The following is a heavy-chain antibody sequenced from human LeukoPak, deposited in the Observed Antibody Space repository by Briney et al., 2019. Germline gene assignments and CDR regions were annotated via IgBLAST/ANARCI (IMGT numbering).Heavy chain of an antibody. V-gene: IGHV3-7*01. CDR2: INQDGTEK. CDR3: ARSKLRLSYGPSDY. J-gene: IGHJ4*02. CDR1: GFTFINYW. D-gene: IGHD3-10*01. Sequence: GGSLRLSCAASGFTFINYWMSWVRQAPGKGLEWVANINQDGTEKYYVDSVKGRFTISRDNAKNALYLQMSSLRAEDTAVYYCARSKLRLSYGPSDYWGQGTLVTVSS.